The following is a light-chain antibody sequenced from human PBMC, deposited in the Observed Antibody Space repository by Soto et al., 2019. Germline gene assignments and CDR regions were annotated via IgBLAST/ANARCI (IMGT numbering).Light chain of an antibody. CDR1: QSVSSW. CDR3: QQYSGYAT. V-gene: IGKV1-5*01. J-gene: IGKJ1*01. CDR2: DAS. Sequence: DIQMTQSPSTLSASVGDRVTVTCRASQSVSSWLAWYQQKPGKAPKLLIYDASSLERGVPSRFRGSGSGTQFTLTITSLQPDDFATYYCQQYSGYATFGQGTKGDIK.